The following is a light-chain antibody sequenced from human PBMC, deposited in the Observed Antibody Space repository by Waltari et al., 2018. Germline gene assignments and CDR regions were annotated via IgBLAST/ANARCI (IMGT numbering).Light chain of an antibody. CDR3: QNHEKLPAT. V-gene: IGKV3-20*01. CDR2: HAS. CDR1: QSVSGF. J-gene: IGKJ1*01. Sequence: EIVLTQSPGTLSLSPGERATLACRASQSVSGFLAWYQQKPGPAPRLLIYHASNRATGIPDRFSGRGSGTDFSLTISRLEPEDVAVYYCQNHEKLPATFGQGTKVEI.